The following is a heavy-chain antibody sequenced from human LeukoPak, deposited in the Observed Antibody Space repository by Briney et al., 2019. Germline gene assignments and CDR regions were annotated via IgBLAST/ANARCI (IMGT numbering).Heavy chain of an antibody. V-gene: IGHV1-8*01. CDR1: GYTFTSYD. CDR2: MNPNSGNT. Sequence: ASVKVSFKASGYTFTSYDSNWVRQATGQGLEWMGWMNPNSGNTGYAQKFQGRVTMTRNTSISTAYMELSSLRSEDTAVYYCARARRGLALVQNRMFDPWGQGTLVTVSS. J-gene: IGHJ5*02. CDR3: ARARRGLALVQNRMFDP. D-gene: IGHD1-1*01.